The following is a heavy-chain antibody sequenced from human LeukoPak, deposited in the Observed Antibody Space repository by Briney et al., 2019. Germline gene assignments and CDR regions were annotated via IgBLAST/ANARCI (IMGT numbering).Heavy chain of an antibody. J-gene: IGHJ4*02. CDR2: INPAGSTT. Sequence: GGSLRLSCAASGLTFRSSWMHWVRQAPGKGLAWVSRINPAGSTTTYADSVEGRFTISRDNAKSTLYLQMDSLRAEDTAVYYCARAMISESEYWGQGTLVTVSS. CDR1: GLTFRSSW. CDR3: ARAMISESEY. D-gene: IGHD3-22*01. V-gene: IGHV3-74*01.